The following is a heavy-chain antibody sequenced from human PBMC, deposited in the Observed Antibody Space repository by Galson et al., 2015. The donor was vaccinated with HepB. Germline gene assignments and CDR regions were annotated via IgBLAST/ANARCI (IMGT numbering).Heavy chain of an antibody. CDR1: GFTFSSYG. CDR2: IWYDGSNK. Sequence: SLRLSCAASGFTFSSYGMHWVRQAPGKGLEWVAVIWYDGSNKYYADSVKGRFTISRDNSKNTLYLQMNSLRAEDTAVYYCARDNGYNRAFDIWGQGTMVTVSS. CDR3: ARDNGYNRAFDI. D-gene: IGHD5-24*01. J-gene: IGHJ3*02. V-gene: IGHV3-33*08.